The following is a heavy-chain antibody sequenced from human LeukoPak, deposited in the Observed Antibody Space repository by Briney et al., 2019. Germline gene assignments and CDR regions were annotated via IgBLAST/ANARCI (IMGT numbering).Heavy chain of an antibody. J-gene: IGHJ5*02. Sequence: GGSLRLSCAASGFTFSSYWMHWVRQAPGKGLVWVSRINSDGSSTSYADSVKGRFTISRDNAKNTLYLQMNSLRAEDTAVYYCAREKGSSSWYWFDPWGQGTLVTVSS. V-gene: IGHV3-74*01. D-gene: IGHD6-13*01. CDR1: GFTFSSYW. CDR2: INSDGSST. CDR3: AREKGSSSWYWFDP.